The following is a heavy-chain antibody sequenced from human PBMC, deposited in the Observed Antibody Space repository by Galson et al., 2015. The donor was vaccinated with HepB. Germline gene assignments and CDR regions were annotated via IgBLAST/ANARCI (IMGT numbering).Heavy chain of an antibody. CDR3: ARDPYGSGSSSFDI. D-gene: IGHD3-10*01. J-gene: IGHJ3*02. V-gene: IGHV1-2*04. CDR1: GGTFSSYA. Sequence: SVKVSCKASGGTFSSYAISWVRQAPGQGLEWMGWINPNSGGTNYAQKFQGWVTMTRDTSISTAYMELSRLRSDDTAVYYCARDPYGSGSSSFDIWGQGTMVTVS. CDR2: INPNSGGT.